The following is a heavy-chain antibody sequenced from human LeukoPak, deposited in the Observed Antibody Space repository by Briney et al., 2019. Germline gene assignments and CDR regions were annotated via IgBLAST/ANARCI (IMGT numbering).Heavy chain of an antibody. Sequence: GGTLRLSCAASGFTLSSYGMSWVRQAPGKGLEWVSAISDSGDSTYYADSVKGRFTISRDNSKNTLYLQMNSLRAEDTAVYYCAKKSRGSGSYYGDYWGQGILVTVSS. V-gene: IGHV3-23*01. CDR3: AKKSRGSGSYYGDY. D-gene: IGHD3-10*01. J-gene: IGHJ4*02. CDR2: ISDSGDST. CDR1: GFTLSSYG.